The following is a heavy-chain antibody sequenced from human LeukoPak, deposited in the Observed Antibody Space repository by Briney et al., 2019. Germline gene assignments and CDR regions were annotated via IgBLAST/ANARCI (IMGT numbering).Heavy chain of an antibody. CDR2: IIPIFGIA. Sequence: SVKVSCKASGGTFSSYAISWVRQAPGQGLEWMGRIIPIFGIANYAQKFQGRVTITADKSTSTAYMELSSPRSEDTAVYYCARSFFDSSGYLHYYYGMDVWGQGTTVTVSS. D-gene: IGHD3-22*01. V-gene: IGHV1-69*04. CDR1: GGTFSSYA. CDR3: ARSFFDSSGYLHYYYGMDV. J-gene: IGHJ6*02.